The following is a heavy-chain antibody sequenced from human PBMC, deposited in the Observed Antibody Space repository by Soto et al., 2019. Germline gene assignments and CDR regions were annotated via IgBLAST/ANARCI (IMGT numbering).Heavy chain of an antibody. CDR3: ARDATFGTKGGSFDI. Sequence: QVQLVESGGGVVQPGRSLRLSCAASGFTFRIYSMHWVRQSPGKGLEWVAVMWYDGTNKYYGESVKGRFTISRDNSENTLYLQMNSLRVEDTADYYCARDATFGTKGGSFDIWGHGTLVTVSS. J-gene: IGHJ3*02. D-gene: IGHD3-16*01. CDR1: GFTFRIYS. CDR2: MWYDGTNK. V-gene: IGHV3-33*01.